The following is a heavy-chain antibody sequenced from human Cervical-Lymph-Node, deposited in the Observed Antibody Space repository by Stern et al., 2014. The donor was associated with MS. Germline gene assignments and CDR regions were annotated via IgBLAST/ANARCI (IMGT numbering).Heavy chain of an antibody. J-gene: IGHJ4*02. CDR1: GFTFSSYG. CDR2: ISYAGSNK. V-gene: IGHV3-30*18. CDR3: AKDSYSSSGMGYYFDY. D-gene: IGHD6-6*01. Sequence: VQLVESGGGVVQPGRSLRLSCAASGFTFSSYGIHWVRQAPGKGLVWVAVISYAGSNKYYADSVKGRFTISRDNSKNTLYLQMNSLRAEDTAVYYCAKDSYSSSGMGYYFDYWGQGTLVTVSS.